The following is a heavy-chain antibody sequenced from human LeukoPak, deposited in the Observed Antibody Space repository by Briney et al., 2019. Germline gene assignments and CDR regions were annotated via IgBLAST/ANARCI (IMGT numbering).Heavy chain of an antibody. CDR1: GFIFSNYW. CDR2: IKTDGSTI. V-gene: IGHV3-74*01. CDR3: ARVGQGEWFFDL. D-gene: IGHD1-26*01. Sequence: GGSLRLSCAASGFIFSNYWMHWVRQAPGKGLVWVSRIKTDGSTITYADSVKGRFTISRDNAMNTLYLQMNSLGAEDTAVYYCARVGQGEWFFDLWGRGTLVTVSS. J-gene: IGHJ2*01.